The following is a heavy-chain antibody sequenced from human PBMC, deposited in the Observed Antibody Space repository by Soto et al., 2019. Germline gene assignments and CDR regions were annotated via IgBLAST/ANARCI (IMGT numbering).Heavy chain of an antibody. CDR3: AKDAVYNDGLWLMDS. D-gene: IGHD2-21*01. J-gene: IGHJ5*02. V-gene: IGHV3-23*01. Sequence: GVSLRLSCAASGFTISTYAMTWVRQAPGKGLECVSGVTGSGGQIHYADSVKGRFTISKDNSKNTLYLQMSSLRDEDTAPYYCAKDAVYNDGLWLMDSWGQGTLVTVSS. CDR2: VTGSGGQI. CDR1: GFTISTYA.